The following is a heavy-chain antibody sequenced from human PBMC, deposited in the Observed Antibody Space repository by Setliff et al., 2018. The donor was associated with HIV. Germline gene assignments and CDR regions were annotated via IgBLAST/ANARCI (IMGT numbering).Heavy chain of an antibody. CDR2: ISGSAGST. CDR1: GFTFSSFA. V-gene: IGHV3-23*01. CDR3: AKDKGQKYADY. J-gene: IGHJ4*02. D-gene: IGHD3-10*01. Sequence: PGGSLRLSCAASGFTFSSFAMTWVRQAPGKGLEWVSSISGSAGSTYYADSVKGRFTISRDNSKNTLYLQMNSLRAEDTAVYYCAKDKGQKYADYWGQGTVVTVSS.